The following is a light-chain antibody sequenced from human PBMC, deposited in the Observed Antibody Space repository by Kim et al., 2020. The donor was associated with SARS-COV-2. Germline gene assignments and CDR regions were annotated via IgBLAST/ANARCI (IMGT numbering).Light chain of an antibody. Sequence: LSQGDRATPSCRASQSVSGYLAWYQQKPGQAPRLLIYDASNRATGIPARFSGSGSGTDFTLTISSLEPEDFAVYYCQQRSNWPITFGQGTRLEIK. CDR1: QSVSGY. V-gene: IGKV3-11*01. J-gene: IGKJ5*01. CDR2: DAS. CDR3: QQRSNWPIT.